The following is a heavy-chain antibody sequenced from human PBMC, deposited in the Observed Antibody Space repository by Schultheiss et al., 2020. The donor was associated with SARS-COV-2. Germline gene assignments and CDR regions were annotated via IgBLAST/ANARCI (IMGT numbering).Heavy chain of an antibody. CDR1: GYTFTGYY. D-gene: IGHD6-6*01. CDR2: IIPIFGTA. V-gene: IGHV1-69*13. J-gene: IGHJ5*02. Sequence: SVKVSCKASGYTFTGYYMHWVRQAPGQGLEWMGGIIPIFGTANYAQKFQGRVTITADESTSTAYMELSSLRSEDTAVYYCARDPNQATPYSSSSELGWFDPWGQGTLVTVAS. CDR3: ARDPNQATPYSSSSELGWFDP.